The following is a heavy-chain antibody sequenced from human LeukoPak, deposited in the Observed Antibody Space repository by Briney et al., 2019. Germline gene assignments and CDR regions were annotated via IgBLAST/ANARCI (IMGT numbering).Heavy chain of an antibody. Sequence: GSSVKVSCKASGGTFSSYAISWVRQAPGQGLEWMGRIIPILGIANYAQKFQGRVTITADKSTSTAYMELSSLRSEDTAVYYCAREVAVAGTTDAFDIWGQGTMVTVSS. CDR2: IIPILGIA. J-gene: IGHJ3*02. V-gene: IGHV1-69*04. CDR1: GGTFSSYA. CDR3: AREVAVAGTTDAFDI. D-gene: IGHD6-19*01.